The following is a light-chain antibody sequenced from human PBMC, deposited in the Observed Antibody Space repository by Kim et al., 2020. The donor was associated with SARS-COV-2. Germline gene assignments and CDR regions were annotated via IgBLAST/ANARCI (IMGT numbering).Light chain of an antibody. Sequence: NFMLTQPHSVSESPGKTVTTSCTRSSGSIASNYVQWYQQRPGSSPTTVVYDDNQRPSGVPDRFSGSIDSSSNSASLTISGLKTEDEADYYCQSYDTTTWVFGGGTQLTVL. J-gene: IGLJ3*02. CDR2: DDN. V-gene: IGLV6-57*01. CDR1: SGSIASNY. CDR3: QSYDTTTWV.